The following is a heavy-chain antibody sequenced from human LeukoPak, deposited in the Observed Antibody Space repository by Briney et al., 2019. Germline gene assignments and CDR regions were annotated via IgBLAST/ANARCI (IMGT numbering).Heavy chain of an antibody. V-gene: IGHV3-15*01. D-gene: IGHD3-10*01. CDR3: TTDLGSKGFGEFIDY. CDR2: IKSKTDGGTT. Sequence: GGSLRLSCAASGFTFSNAWMSWVRQAPGKGLEWVGRIKSKTDGGTTDYAAPVKGRFTISRDDSKNTLYLQMNSLKTEDTAVYHCTTDLGSKGFGEFIDYWGQGTLVTVSS. CDR1: GFTFSNAW. J-gene: IGHJ4*02.